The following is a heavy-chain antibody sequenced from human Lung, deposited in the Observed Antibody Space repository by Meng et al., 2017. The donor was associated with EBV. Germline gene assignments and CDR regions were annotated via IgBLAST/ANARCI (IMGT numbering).Heavy chain of an antibody. V-gene: IGHV4-30-4*01. CDR1: GGSISSGDSY. CDR3: ARDTQRDHYGGNRFGVFDA. J-gene: IGHJ5*02. D-gene: IGHD4-23*01. CDR2: IYYSGST. Sequence: QVQLQESGPGPVKPSQTLSLTCAVSGGSISSGDSYWSWIRQPPGKGLEWIGYIYYSGSTSYNPSLKSRVTISVDTSKNQFSLKLSSVTAADTAVYYCARDTQRDHYGGNRFGVFDAWGQGTLVTVSS.